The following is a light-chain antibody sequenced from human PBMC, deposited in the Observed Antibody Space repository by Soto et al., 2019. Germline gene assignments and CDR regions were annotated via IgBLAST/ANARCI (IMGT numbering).Light chain of an antibody. CDR2: SRS. V-gene: IGKV2-28*01. CDR1: QSLLYSNRYNC. J-gene: IGKJ4*01. Sequence: DIVMTQSPLSLSVPPGEPASISCRSSQSLLYSNRYNCLDWYLQKPGQSPQLLIYSRSIRASVVPCRFSGSGPCTDFTPKISRVEAEDVGLYYGMQALQPPLSFGGGTQVEIK. CDR3: MQALQPPLS.